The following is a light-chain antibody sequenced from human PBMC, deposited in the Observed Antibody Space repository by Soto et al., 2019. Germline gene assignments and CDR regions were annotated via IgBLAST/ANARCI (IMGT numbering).Light chain of an antibody. V-gene: IGKV1-8*01. J-gene: IGKJ2*01. CDR2: AAA. CDR3: QKYLSYPYT. Sequence: AIRMTQSPSSISASTGDRVTITCRASQGISSFLAWYQQKPGKAPKLLIYAAATLQRGAPSRFSASGSGTDFTLTISRMQSEDFATYFCQKYLSYPYTFGQGTKLAI. CDR1: QGISSF.